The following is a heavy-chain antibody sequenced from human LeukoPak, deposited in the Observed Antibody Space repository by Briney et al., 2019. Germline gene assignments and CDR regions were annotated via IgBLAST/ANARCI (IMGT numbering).Heavy chain of an antibody. J-gene: IGHJ5*02. Sequence: PSETLSLTCTVSGGSISSYYWSWIRQPPGKGLEWIGYIYYSGSTNYNPSLKSRVTISVDTSKNQFSLKLSSATAADTAVYYCARASITMVRGVIKYWFDPWGQGTLVTVSS. CDR3: ARASITMVRGVIKYWFDP. CDR1: GGSISSYY. D-gene: IGHD3-10*01. V-gene: IGHV4-59*01. CDR2: IYYSGST.